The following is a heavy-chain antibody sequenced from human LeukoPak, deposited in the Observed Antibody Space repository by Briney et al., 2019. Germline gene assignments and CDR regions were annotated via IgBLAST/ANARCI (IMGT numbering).Heavy chain of an antibody. D-gene: IGHD6-13*01. CDR2: ISSSSNI. CDR3: ARDKTYSSSWLPYYFDY. V-gene: IGHV3-21*01. J-gene: IGHJ4*02. CDR1: GFTFSSYS. Sequence: PGGSLRLSCAASGFTFSSYSMNWVRQAPGKGLEWVSSISSSSNIYYADSVKGRFTISRDNAKNSLYLQMNSLRAEDTAVYYCARDKTYSSSWLPYYFDYWGQGTLVTVSS.